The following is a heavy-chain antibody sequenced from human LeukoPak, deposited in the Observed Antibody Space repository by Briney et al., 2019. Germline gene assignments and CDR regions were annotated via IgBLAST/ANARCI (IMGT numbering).Heavy chain of an antibody. CDR2: IYYSGST. Sequence: SETPSLTCTVSGGSISSYYWSWIRQPPGKGLEWIGYIYYSGSTNYNPSLKSRVTISVDTSKNQFSLKLSSVTAADTAVYYCARDGGPNYDLTDFSGMVYWGQGTLVTVSS. CDR1: GGSISSYY. D-gene: IGHD3-3*01. J-gene: IGHJ4*02. CDR3: ARDGGPNYDLTDFSGMVY. V-gene: IGHV4-59*01.